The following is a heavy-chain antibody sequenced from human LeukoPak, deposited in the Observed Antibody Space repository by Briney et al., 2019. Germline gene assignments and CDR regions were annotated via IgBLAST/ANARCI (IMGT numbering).Heavy chain of an antibody. J-gene: IGHJ4*02. D-gene: IGHD3-22*01. V-gene: IGHV4-4*02. Sequence: SETLSLTCAVSGGSISSSNWWSWVRQPPGKGLEWIGEIYHSGSTNYNPSLKSRVTISVDKSKNQFSLKRSSVTAADTAVYYCARVPYYDSSGYYYGSVGFDYWGQGTLVTVSS. CDR1: GGSISSSNW. CDR3: ARVPYYDSSGYYYGSVGFDY. CDR2: IYHSGST.